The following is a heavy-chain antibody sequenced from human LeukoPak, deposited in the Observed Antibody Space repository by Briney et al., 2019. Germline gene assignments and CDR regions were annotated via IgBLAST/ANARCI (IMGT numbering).Heavy chain of an antibody. CDR2: IKSKTDGGTT. Sequence: GGSLRLSCAASGFTFSNAWMSWVRQAPGKGLEWVGRIKSKTDGGTTDYAAPVKGRFTISRDDSKNTLYLQMNSLKTEDTAVYYCTTLTYCSGGSCYSPFDYWGQGTLVTVSS. J-gene: IGHJ4*02. CDR3: TTLTYCSGGSCYSPFDY. CDR1: GFTFSNAW. V-gene: IGHV3-15*01. D-gene: IGHD2-15*01.